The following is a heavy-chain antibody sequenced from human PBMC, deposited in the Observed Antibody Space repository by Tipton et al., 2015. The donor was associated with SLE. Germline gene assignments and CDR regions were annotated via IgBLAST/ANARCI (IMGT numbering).Heavy chain of an antibody. CDR3: AAYYYDTSGVFDF. CDR2: IYSSGST. Sequence: TLSLTCTVSGGSISSYYWSWIRQPPGKGLEWIGYIYSSGSTNYNPPLKSRVTISVDTSKNQFSLKLNSVTAADTALYYCAAYYYDTSGVFDFWGQGTLVTVSS. CDR1: GGSISSYY. J-gene: IGHJ4*02. D-gene: IGHD3-22*01. V-gene: IGHV4-59*01.